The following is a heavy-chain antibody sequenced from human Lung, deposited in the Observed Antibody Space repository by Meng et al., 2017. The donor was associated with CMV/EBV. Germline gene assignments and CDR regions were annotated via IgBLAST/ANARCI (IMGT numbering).Heavy chain of an antibody. Sequence: QVQLQQGGAGLLKPSETLSLTCAGYGGSFSGYYWSWIRQPPGKGLEWIGEINHSGSTNYNPSLKSRVTISVDTSKNQFSLKLSSVTAADKAVYYCASPGIAAAGISKYYFDYWGQGTLVTVSS. J-gene: IGHJ4*02. CDR1: GGSFSGYY. CDR3: ASPGIAAAGISKYYFDY. D-gene: IGHD6-13*01. CDR2: INHSGST. V-gene: IGHV4-34*01.